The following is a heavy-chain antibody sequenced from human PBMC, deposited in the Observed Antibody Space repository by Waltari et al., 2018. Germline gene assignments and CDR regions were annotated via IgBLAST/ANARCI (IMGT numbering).Heavy chain of an antibody. V-gene: IGHV4-38-2*01. CDR1: GYSTSSGYY. D-gene: IGHD2-15*01. Sequence: QVQLQESGPGLVKPSETLSLTCAVSGYSTSSGYYWGWIRQPPGKGLEWIGSIYHSGSTYYNPSLKSRVTISLDTSKNQFSLKLSSVTAADTAVYYCARGFGSSHAFDFWGQGTMVTVSS. J-gene: IGHJ3*01. CDR3: ARGFGSSHAFDF. CDR2: IYHSGST.